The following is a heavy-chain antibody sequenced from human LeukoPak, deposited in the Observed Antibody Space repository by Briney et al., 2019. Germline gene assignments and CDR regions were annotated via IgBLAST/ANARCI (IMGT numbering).Heavy chain of an antibody. J-gene: IGHJ6*03. D-gene: IGHD6-13*01. CDR1: GFTFDDYA. Sequence: GGSLRLSCAASGFTFDDYAMSWVRQAPGKGLEWVGFIRSKAYGGTTEYAASVKGRFTISRDDSKSIAYLQMNSLKTEDTAVYYCTRSTQQPRGYHYYYYYMDVWGKGTTVTISS. CDR2: IRSKAYGGTT. CDR3: TRSTQQPRGYHYYYYYMDV. V-gene: IGHV3-49*04.